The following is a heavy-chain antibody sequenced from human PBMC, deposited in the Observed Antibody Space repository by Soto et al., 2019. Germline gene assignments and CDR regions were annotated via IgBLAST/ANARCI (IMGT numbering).Heavy chain of an antibody. CDR2: IYYSGST. CDR1: GGSISSSSYY. CDR3: ARCTGNLHVLRFLEWSTGYYMDV. J-gene: IGHJ6*03. D-gene: IGHD3-3*01. Sequence: SETLSLTCTVSGGSISSSSYYWGWIRQPPGKGLEWIGSIYYSGSTYYNPSLKSRVTISVDTSKNQFSLKLSSVTAADTAVYYCARCTGNLHVLRFLEWSTGYYMDVWGKGTTVTVSS. V-gene: IGHV4-39*01.